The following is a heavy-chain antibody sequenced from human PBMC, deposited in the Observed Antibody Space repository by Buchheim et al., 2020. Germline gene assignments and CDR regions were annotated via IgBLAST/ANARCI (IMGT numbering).Heavy chain of an antibody. CDR3: ARGGYCNGDICYLSDYHGMDV. Sequence: EVQVVESGGGLVQPGGSLRLSCTASGFTFSEYGMNWARQAPGKGLEWLSYISHSTATIYYADSVKGRFTISRDNGRNSLYLQMSSLRDEDSAVYYCARGGYCNGDICYLSDYHGMDVWGQGTT. D-gene: IGHD2-15*01. CDR1: GFTFSEYG. V-gene: IGHV3-48*02. J-gene: IGHJ6*02. CDR2: ISHSTATI.